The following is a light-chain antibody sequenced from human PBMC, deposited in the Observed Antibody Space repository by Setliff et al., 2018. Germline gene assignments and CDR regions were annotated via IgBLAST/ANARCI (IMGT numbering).Light chain of an antibody. Sequence: QSALTQPPSASGSPGQSVTISCTGTSSDVGGYNFVSWYQQHPGKAPQLIIFEVSRRPSGVPDRFSGSKSDNTASLTVSGLQADDEADYYCSSYAGNYHYVFGTGTKVTV. CDR2: EVS. J-gene: IGLJ1*01. V-gene: IGLV2-8*01. CDR3: SSYAGNYHYV. CDR1: SSDVGGYNF.